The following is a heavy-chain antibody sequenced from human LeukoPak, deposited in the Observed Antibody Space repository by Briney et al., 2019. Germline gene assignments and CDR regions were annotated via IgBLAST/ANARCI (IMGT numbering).Heavy chain of an antibody. CDR3: ARGVPLYGDYVDY. J-gene: IGHJ4*02. V-gene: IGHV4-59*01. CDR2: IYYSGST. CDR1: GGSISSYY. D-gene: IGHD4-17*01. Sequence: SETLSLTCTVSGGSISSYYWSWIRQPPGKGLEWIGYIYYSGSTNYNPSLKSRVTISVDTSKNQFSLKLSSVIAADTAVYYCARGVPLYGDYVDYWGQGTLVTVSS.